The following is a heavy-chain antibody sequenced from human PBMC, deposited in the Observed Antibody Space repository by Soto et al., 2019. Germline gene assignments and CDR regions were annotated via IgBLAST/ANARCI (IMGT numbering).Heavy chain of an antibody. CDR3: AREGYCSGGSCHQYFQH. V-gene: IGHV4-59*01. D-gene: IGHD2-15*01. Sequence: PSETLSLTCTVSGGSISSYYWSWIRQPPGKGLEWIGYIYYSGSTNYNPSLKSRVTISVDTSKNQFSLKLSSVTAADTAVYYCAREGYCSGGSCHQYFQHWGQGTLVT. CDR1: GGSISSYY. CDR2: IYYSGST. J-gene: IGHJ1*01.